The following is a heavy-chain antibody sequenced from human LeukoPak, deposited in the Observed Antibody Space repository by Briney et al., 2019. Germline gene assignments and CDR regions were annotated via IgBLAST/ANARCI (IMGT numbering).Heavy chain of an antibody. V-gene: IGHV4-34*01. CDR1: GGSFSGNY. J-gene: IGHJ5*02. CDR2: INHSGST. D-gene: IGHD2-2*01. Sequence: PSETLSLTCTVFGGSFSGNYCNWIRQSPGKGLEWIGEINHSGSTNYNPSLKSRVTMSVHTSRNQFSLKLSSVTAADTAVYYCARGDRGVSAARRFKPGDWFDPWGQGALVTVSS. CDR3: ARGDRGVSAARRFKPGDWFDP.